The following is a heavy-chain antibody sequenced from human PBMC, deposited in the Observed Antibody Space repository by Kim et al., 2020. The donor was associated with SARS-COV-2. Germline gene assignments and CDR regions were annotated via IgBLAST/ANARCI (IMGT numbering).Heavy chain of an antibody. CDR3: AKDRPVDFWSGYYAAFDY. D-gene: IGHD3-3*01. Sequence: GGSLRLSCAASGFTFSSYAMSWVRQAPGKGLEWVSAISGSGGSTYYADSVKGRFTISRDNSKNTLYLQMNSLRAEDTAVYYCAKDRPVDFWSGYYAAFDYWGQGTLVTVSS. CDR2: ISGSGGST. V-gene: IGHV3-23*01. J-gene: IGHJ4*02. CDR1: GFTFSSYA.